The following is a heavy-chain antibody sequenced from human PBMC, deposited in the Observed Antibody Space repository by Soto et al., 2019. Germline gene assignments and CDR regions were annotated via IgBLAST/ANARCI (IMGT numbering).Heavy chain of an antibody. J-gene: IGHJ4*02. CDR1: GGSISYYY. CDR2: MYYSGSS. CDR3: ARLSFPGGWGHPWFLHF. Sequence: SETLSLTCTVSGGSISYYYWSWIRQPPGKGLEWVGSMYYSGSSNYNPSLKSRVTMSVQTSKSQFSLNLTSLTAADTAVYYCARLSFPGGWGHPWFLHFWGQGTLVTGSS. D-gene: IGHD3-22*01. V-gene: IGHV4-59*01.